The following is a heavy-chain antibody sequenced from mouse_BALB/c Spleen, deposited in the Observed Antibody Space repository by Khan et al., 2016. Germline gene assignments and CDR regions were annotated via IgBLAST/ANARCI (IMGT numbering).Heavy chain of an antibody. CDR3: ARLYYGSSDWYFDV. CDR2: IYPGGGYT. CDR1: GYTFTNYW. V-gene: IGHV1-63*02. D-gene: IGHD1-1*01. J-gene: IGHJ1*01. Sequence: QVQLQQPGAELVRPGTSVKISCQASGYTFTNYWLGWVKQRPGHGLEWIGDIYPGGGYTNYNEKFKGKATLTADTSSSTAYMQLSSLTSEDSAVYCWARLYYGSSDWYFDVWGAGNTVTVSS.